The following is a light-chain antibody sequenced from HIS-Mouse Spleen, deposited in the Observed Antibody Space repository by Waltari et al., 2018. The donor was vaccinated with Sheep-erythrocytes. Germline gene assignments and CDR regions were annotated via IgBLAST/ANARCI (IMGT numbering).Light chain of an antibody. V-gene: IGLV2-14*03. CDR2: AVS. CDR3: GTWDSSLSAGRV. J-gene: IGLJ3*02. CDR1: SSDVGGYNY. Sequence: QSALTQPASVSGSPGQSITISCTGTSSDVGGYNYVSWYQQHPGKAPKLMIYAVSNRHSGGSNRCSGSKSGNTASRTSSGLQTGDEADYYCGTWDSSLSAGRVFGGGTKLTVL.